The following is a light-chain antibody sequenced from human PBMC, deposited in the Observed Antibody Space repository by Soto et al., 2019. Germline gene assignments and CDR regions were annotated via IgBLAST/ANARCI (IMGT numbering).Light chain of an antibody. CDR2: GAS. Sequence: EIVMTQSPATLSVSPGERATLSCRASQTVSVNLAWYQQKPGQAPRLLIYGASTRATGVPARFSGSGSGTEFTLTISSLQSEDFAVYYCQQYNDWPPFTFGPGTSVDIK. CDR1: QTVSVN. CDR3: QQYNDWPPFT. J-gene: IGKJ3*01. V-gene: IGKV3-15*01.